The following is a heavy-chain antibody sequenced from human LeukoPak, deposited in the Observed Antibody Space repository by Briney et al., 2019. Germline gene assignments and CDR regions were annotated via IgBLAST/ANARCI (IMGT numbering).Heavy chain of an antibody. CDR2: IYTSGST. V-gene: IGHV4-4*07. J-gene: IGHJ4*02. D-gene: IGHD3-22*01. Sequence: SETLSLTCTVSGGSISSYYWSWIRQPAGKGLEWIGRIYTSGSTNYNPSLKSRVTMSVDTSKNQFSLKLSSVSAADTAVYYCARDLLTYYYDSSGYYLDYWGQGTLVTVS. CDR3: ARDLLTYYYDSSGYYLDY. CDR1: GGSISSYY.